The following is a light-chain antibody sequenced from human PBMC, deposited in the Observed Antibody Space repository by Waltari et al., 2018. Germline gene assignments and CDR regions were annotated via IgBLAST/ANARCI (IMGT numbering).Light chain of an antibody. CDR3: QQSYTMPMYT. CDR1: QHISNN. V-gene: IGKV1-39*01. CDR2: AVF. Sequence: DIQMTQSPSSLSASVGDRVTIHCRTSQHISNNLNWDQKKPGKAPDLLIFAVFTWHSGVPSRFSVSGSGTEFTLTISSLQPEDAATYYCQQSYTMPMYTFGQGTKLEIK. J-gene: IGKJ2*01.